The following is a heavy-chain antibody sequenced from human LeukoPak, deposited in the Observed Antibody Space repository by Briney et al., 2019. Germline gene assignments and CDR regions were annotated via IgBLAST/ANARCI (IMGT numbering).Heavy chain of an antibody. CDR1: GLTFDDYA. J-gene: IGHJ4*02. CDR2: ISWNSGTL. V-gene: IGHV3-9*01. D-gene: IGHD6-13*01. CDR3: AKVSSRSSPLDY. Sequence: GGSLRLSCVASGLTFDDYAMQWVRRAPGKGLEWVSGISWNSGTLGYADSVKGRFTISRDNAKNSLYLQMNSLRVEDTALYYCAKVSSRSSPLDYWGQGTLVTVSS.